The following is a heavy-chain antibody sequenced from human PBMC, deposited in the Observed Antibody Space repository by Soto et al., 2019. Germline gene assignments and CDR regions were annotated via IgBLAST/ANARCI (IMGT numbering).Heavy chain of an antibody. J-gene: IGHJ3*02. Sequence: SETLSLTCTVSGGSIKNYYWSWIRLSAGKALEWIGRIYTRGSTNYNPSLKSRVTMSVDTSKNQFSLKLNSVGAADTAVYFCARDLLIVGAPDAFDIWGQGTMVTVSS. CDR2: IYTRGST. CDR1: GGSIKNYY. D-gene: IGHD1-26*01. CDR3: ARDLLIVGAPDAFDI. V-gene: IGHV4-4*07.